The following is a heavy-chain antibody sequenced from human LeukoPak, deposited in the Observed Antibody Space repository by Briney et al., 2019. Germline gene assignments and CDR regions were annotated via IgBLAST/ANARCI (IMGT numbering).Heavy chain of an antibody. CDR1: GGSFSGYY. V-gene: IGHV4-34*01. CDR2: IYYTGST. Sequence: PSETLSLTCAVYGGSFSGYYWSWIRQPPGKGLEWIGNIYYTGSTYYYPSLKSRLTISVDTSKNQFSLKLSSVTAADTAMYYCARARHGSGTYRYYFDYWGQGTLVTVSS. CDR3: ARARHGSGTYRYYFDY. D-gene: IGHD3-10*01. J-gene: IGHJ4*02.